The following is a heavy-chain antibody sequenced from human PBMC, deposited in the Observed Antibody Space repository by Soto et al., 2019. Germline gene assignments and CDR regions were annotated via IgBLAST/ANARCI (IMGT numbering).Heavy chain of an antibody. J-gene: IGHJ4*02. V-gene: IGHV4-30-2*01. D-gene: IGHD5-12*01. Sequence: QLQLQESGSGLVKPSQTLSVTCAVSGGSISSGGYSWSWIRQPPGKGLEWIGYIYHSGSTYYNPSLKSRVTISVDRSKNQFSLKLSSVTAADTAVYYCAAGGGLPRYYWGQGTLVTVPS. CDR2: IYHSGST. CDR3: AAGGGLPRYY. CDR1: GGSISSGGYS.